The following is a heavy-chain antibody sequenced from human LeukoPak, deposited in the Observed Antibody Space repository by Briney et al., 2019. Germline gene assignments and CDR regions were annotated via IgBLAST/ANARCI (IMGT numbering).Heavy chain of an antibody. CDR1: GFTFSSYW. D-gene: IGHD5-12*01. J-gene: IGHJ4*02. Sequence: GGSLRLSCAASGFTFSSYWMSWVRQAPGKGLEWVANIKQDGSEKYYVDSVKGRFTISRDNAKNSLYLQMNSLRAEDTAVYYCARDGAKIYSGYDNYYFDYRGQGTLVTVSS. CDR3: ARDGAKIYSGYDNYYFDY. V-gene: IGHV3-7*01. CDR2: IKQDGSEK.